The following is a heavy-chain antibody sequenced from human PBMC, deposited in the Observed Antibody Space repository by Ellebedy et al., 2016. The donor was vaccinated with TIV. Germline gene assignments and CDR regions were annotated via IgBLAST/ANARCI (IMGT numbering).Heavy chain of an antibody. V-gene: IGHV3-74*01. CDR1: GFTFTNYW. Sequence: GESLKISCAASGFTFTNYWMHWVRQAPGKGLIWVSSVNSDGRGPRYAESVKGRFTISRDNAKKTVDLQMSSLRDEDTAVYFCTRDDVSYGMEVWGQGTTVIVSS. CDR3: TRDDVSYGMEV. CDR2: VNSDGRGP. J-gene: IGHJ6*02.